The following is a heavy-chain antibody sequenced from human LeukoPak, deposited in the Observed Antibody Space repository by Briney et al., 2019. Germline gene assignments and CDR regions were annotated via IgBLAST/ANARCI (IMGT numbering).Heavy chain of an antibody. V-gene: IGHV1-69*04. CDR2: IIPILGIA. Sequence: SVKVSCKASRGTFSSYAISWLRQAPGQGLEWMGRIIPILGIANYAQKFQGRVTITADKSTSTAYMELSSLRSEDTAVYYCARDSAVYGSGSYYNDWGQGTLVTVSS. D-gene: IGHD3-10*01. CDR1: RGTFSSYA. J-gene: IGHJ4*02. CDR3: ARDSAVYGSGSYYND.